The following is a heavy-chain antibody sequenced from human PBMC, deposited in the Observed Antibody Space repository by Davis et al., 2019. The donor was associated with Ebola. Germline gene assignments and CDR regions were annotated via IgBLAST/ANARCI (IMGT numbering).Heavy chain of an antibody. D-gene: IGHD6-19*01. CDR1: GYSFTSSW. CDR2: IYPGDSDT. J-gene: IGHJ4*02. V-gene: IGHV5-51*01. Sequence: GESLKISCTASGYSFTSSWIGWVRQTPGKALAWMGIIYPGDSDTKYSPSFQSQVTISADKSINTAYLKWSNLKASDTAMYYCARSQTYNGGWFYWGQGTLVIVSS. CDR3: ARSQTYNGGWFY.